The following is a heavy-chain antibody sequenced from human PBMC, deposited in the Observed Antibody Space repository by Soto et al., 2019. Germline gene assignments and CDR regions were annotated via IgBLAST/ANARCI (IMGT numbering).Heavy chain of an antibody. CDR1: GFTVSSNY. D-gene: IGHD2-15*01. J-gene: IGHJ6*02. Sequence: GGSLRLSCAASGFTVSSNYMSWVRQAPGKGLEWVSVIYSGGSTYYADSVKGQFTISRDNSKNTLYLQMNSLRAEDTAVYYCARVQDGADYYYYYDMDVWGQGTTVTVSS. V-gene: IGHV3-53*01. CDR3: ARVQDGADYYYYYDMDV. CDR2: IYSGGST.